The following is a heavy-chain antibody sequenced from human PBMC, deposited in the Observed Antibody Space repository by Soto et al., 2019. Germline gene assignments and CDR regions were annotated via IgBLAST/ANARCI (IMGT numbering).Heavy chain of an antibody. CDR1: GGSIRNDGYY. CDR3: ARAVGYNYGDEHDY. Sequence: QVQLQESGPGLVKPSQTLSLTCTVSGGSIRNDGYYWSWIRQHPGKGLEWIGYIYHSGSTYYNPSLESRVIVSVDTSKNQFSLKLSSVSAADTAVYYCARAVGYNYGDEHDYWGQGTLVTVSS. CDR2: IYHSGST. V-gene: IGHV4-31*03. J-gene: IGHJ4*02. D-gene: IGHD5-18*01.